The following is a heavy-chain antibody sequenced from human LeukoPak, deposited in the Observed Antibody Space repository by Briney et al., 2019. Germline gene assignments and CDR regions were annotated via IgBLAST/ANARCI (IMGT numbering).Heavy chain of an antibody. CDR3: AKVWYRIAAAGYYFDY. Sequence: GGSLRLPCAAPGFTFNSYAMSWVRQAPGKGLEWVSSISGSGGSTYYADSVKGRFTISRDNSKNTLYLQMNSLRAEDTAVYYCAKVWYRIAAAGYYFDYWGQGTLVTVSS. D-gene: IGHD6-13*01. CDR2: ISGSGGST. J-gene: IGHJ4*02. V-gene: IGHV3-23*01. CDR1: GFTFNSYA.